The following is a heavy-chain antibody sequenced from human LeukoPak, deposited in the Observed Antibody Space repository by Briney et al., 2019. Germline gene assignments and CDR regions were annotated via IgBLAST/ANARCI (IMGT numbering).Heavy chain of an antibody. Sequence: SETLSLTCAVYGGSFSSYYWSWIRQPPGKGLEWIGYIYYSGSTNYNPSLKSRVTISVDTSKNQFSLKLSSVTAADTAVYYCARGRRYFDFCYYYYMDVWGKGTTVTISS. D-gene: IGHD3-9*01. V-gene: IGHV4-59*01. J-gene: IGHJ6*03. CDR1: GGSFSSYY. CDR2: IYYSGST. CDR3: ARGRRYFDFCYYYYMDV.